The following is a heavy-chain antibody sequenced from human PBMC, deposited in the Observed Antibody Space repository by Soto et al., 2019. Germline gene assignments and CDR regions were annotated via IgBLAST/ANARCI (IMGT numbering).Heavy chain of an antibody. V-gene: IGHV3-53*01. J-gene: IGHJ5*02. CDR1: GFRVSDNF. D-gene: IGHD6-13*01. CDR2: IHSDATT. Sequence: LRLSCAASGFRVSDNFMTWVRQAPGKGLEWVSVIHSDATTYFADSVKGRFIISRDKSKNTVYLQMNSLRAEDSATYYCARELSGSWYIWFVPLRQGTLVTVSS. CDR3: ARELSGSWYIWFVP.